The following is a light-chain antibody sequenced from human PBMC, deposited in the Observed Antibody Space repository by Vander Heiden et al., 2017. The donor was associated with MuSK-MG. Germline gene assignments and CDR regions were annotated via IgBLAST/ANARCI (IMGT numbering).Light chain of an antibody. CDR3: QQYNSYPYI. V-gene: IGKV1-5*03. J-gene: IGKJ2*01. Sequence: DIQMTQSPSTLSVSVGDRVTIACRASQSVSSWLAWYQQKSGQAPKLLIYQASRLESGVPSRFSGSGSGTEFTLTINSLQPDDFATYYCQQYNSYPYIFGQGTKLEIK. CDR1: QSVSSW. CDR2: QAS.